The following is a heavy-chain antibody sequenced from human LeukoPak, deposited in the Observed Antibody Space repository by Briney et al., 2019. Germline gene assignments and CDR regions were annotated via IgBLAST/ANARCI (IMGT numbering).Heavy chain of an antibody. Sequence: SETLSLTCSVSGGSISSSNYHWGWIRQPPGKGLEWIGSIYYSGSTYYNPSLKSRVTIFVDTSKNQFSLKLSSVIVADTAVYYCARQGYYGSENGYQFDPWGQGTLVTVSS. CDR1: GGSISSSNYH. D-gene: IGHD3-10*01. V-gene: IGHV4-39*01. CDR3: ARQGYYGSENGYQFDP. CDR2: IYYSGST. J-gene: IGHJ5*02.